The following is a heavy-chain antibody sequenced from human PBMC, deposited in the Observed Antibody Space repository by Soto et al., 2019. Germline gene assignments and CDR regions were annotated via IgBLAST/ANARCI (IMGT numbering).Heavy chain of an antibody. V-gene: IGHV3-30*18. J-gene: IGHJ5*02. D-gene: IGHD3-10*01. CDR3: SKDKLVREESGFDP. CDR2: ISYDGSNK. Sequence: QVQLVESGGGVVQPGRSLRLSCAASGFTFSSYGMHWVRQAPGKGLEWVAVISYDGSNKYYADSVKGRFTISRDNSKNSLYMEMHSLRAEATDVYDCSKDKLVREESGFDPWGQGTMVTVSS. CDR1: GFTFSSYG.